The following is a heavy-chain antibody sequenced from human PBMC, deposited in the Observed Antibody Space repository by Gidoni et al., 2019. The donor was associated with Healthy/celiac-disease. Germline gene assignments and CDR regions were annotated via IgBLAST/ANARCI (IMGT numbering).Heavy chain of an antibody. CDR1: GGSFSGYY. Sequence: QVQLQQWGAGLLQPSETLSLTCAVYGGSFSGYYWSWIRQPPGKGLEWIGDINHSGSTNYNPSLKSRVTISVDTSKNQFSLKLSSVTAADTAVYYCARGGSSIAAAGTSFDYWGQGTLVTVSS. J-gene: IGHJ4*02. CDR3: ARGGSSIAAAGTSFDY. D-gene: IGHD6-13*01. CDR2: INHSGST. V-gene: IGHV4-34*01.